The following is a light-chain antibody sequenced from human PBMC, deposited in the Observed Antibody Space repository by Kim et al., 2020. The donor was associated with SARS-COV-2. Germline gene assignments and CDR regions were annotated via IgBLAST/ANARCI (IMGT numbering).Light chain of an antibody. CDR2: LNSDGSH. CDR1: SGHSSYA. CDR3: QTWGTGIHWV. J-gene: IGLJ3*02. V-gene: IGLV4-69*01. Sequence: QLVLTQSPSASASLGASVKLTCTLSSGHSSYAIARHQQQPEKGPRYLMKLNSDGSHSKGDGIPDRFSGSSSGAERYLTISSLQSEDEADYYCQTWGTGIHWVFGGGTQLTVL.